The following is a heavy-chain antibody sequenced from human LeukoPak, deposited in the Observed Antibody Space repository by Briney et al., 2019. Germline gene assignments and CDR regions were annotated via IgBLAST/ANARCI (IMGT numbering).Heavy chain of an antibody. D-gene: IGHD4-23*01. CDR1: GFIFSDYW. J-gene: IGHJ3*02. Sequence: GGSLRLSCAASGFIFSDYWMHWVRQGPGKGLVWVSRVDSDGSNTRYADSVKGRFTTSRDNAKKTLYVQMNSLRAEDTAVYYCAREVGGNLGDAFDIWGQGTMVTVSS. CDR3: AREVGGNLGDAFDI. V-gene: IGHV3-74*01. CDR2: VDSDGSNT.